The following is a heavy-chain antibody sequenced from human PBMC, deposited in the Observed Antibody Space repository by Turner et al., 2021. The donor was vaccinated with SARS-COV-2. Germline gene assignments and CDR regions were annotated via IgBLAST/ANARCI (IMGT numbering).Heavy chain of an antibody. CDR1: EFNFGSYI. CDR3: ARGSPGEDFYYYGMGV. J-gene: IGHJ6*02. Sequence: EEQLVESGGGLVTPGGSLRLSCSASEFNFGSYIMNWVRQAPGKGLEWVSSISSSSSYIYYADSGKGRFTISRDNAKDSLYLKMNSLRAEDTAVYYCARGSPGEDFYYYGMGVWGQGTTVTVSS. D-gene: IGHD1-1*01. CDR2: ISSSSSYI. V-gene: IGHV3-21*01.